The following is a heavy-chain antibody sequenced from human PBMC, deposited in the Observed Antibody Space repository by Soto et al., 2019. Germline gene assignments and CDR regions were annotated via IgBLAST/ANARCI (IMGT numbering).Heavy chain of an antibody. CDR2: ISYDGSNK. D-gene: IGHD6-19*01. CDR3: AGDPYSRGWYDY. CDR1: GFTFSNYA. Sequence: QVQLVESGGGVVQPGRSLRLSCAASGFTFSNYAMHWVRQAPGKGLEWVAVISYDGSNKYYADSVKGRFTISRDNSKNTLYLQMNSLRAEDTAVYYCAGDPYSRGWYDYWGQGTLVTVSS. V-gene: IGHV3-30-3*01. J-gene: IGHJ4*02.